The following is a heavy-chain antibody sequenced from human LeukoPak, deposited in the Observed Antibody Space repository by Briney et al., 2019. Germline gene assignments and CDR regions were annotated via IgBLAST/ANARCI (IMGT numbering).Heavy chain of an antibody. D-gene: IGHD1-26*01. V-gene: IGHV1-46*01. Sequence: GASVKVSCKASGGTFTSYYMHWVRQAPGQGLEWMGIINPSGGSTSYAQKFQGRVTMTRDMSTSTVYMELSSLRSEDTAVYYCARSGGSYSFDYWGQGTLVTVSS. CDR2: INPSGGST. J-gene: IGHJ4*02. CDR3: ARSGGSYSFDY. CDR1: GGTFTSYY.